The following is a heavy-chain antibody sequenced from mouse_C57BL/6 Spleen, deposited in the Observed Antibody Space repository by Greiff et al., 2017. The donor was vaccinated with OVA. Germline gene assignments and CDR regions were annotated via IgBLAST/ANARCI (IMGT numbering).Heavy chain of an antibody. CDR3: ARYYGSDPRHFDV. J-gene: IGHJ1*03. V-gene: IGHV5-17*01. D-gene: IGHD1-1*01. CDR2: ISSGSSTI. Sequence: EVMLVESGGGLVKPGGSLKLSCAASGFTFSDYGMHWVRQAPEKGLEWVAYISSGSSTIYYADTVKGRFTISRDNAKNTLFLQMTSLRSEDTAMYYCARYYGSDPRHFDVWGTGTTVTVSS. CDR1: GFTFSDYG.